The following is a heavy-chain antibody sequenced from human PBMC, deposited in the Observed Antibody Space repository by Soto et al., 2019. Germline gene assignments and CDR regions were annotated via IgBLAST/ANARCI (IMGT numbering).Heavy chain of an antibody. J-gene: IGHJ4*02. CDR3: AREEGYISTPDY. D-gene: IGHD6-13*01. Sequence: GGSLRLSCAASGFTYSHYYISWIRQAPGKGLEWVSYISSSGSHTSYADSVKGRFTISRDNARNSLYLQMNSLQVEDTAVYYCAREEGYISTPDYWGQGTLVTVSS. V-gene: IGHV3-11*05. CDR2: ISSSGSHT. CDR1: GFTYSHYY.